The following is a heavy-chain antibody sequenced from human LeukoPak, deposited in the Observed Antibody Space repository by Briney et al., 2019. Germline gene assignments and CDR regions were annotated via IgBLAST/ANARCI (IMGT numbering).Heavy chain of an antibody. Sequence: PSETLSLTCVVSGGSISGYYWSWIRQPPGKGLEWIGYGHSSGRTNYNASLKSGATLSVDTSRNDFSLTLTSVTAADTAVYYCARAYKDSSGYQYSFDFWGRGTLVTVSS. J-gene: IGHJ4*02. CDR1: GGSISGYY. CDR3: ARAYKDSSGYQYSFDF. V-gene: IGHV4-59*01. D-gene: IGHD3-22*01. CDR2: GHSSGRT.